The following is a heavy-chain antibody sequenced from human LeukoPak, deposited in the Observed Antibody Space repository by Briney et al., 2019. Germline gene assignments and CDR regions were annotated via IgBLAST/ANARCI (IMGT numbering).Heavy chain of an antibody. CDR3: AGAGRDYYGSGSYYFNWFDP. V-gene: IGHV1-69*13. D-gene: IGHD3-10*01. CDR2: IIPIFGTA. J-gene: IGHJ5*02. CDR1: GGTFSSYA. Sequence: ASVKVSCKASGGTFSSYAISWVRQAPGQGLEWMGGIIPIFGTANYAQKFQGRVTITADESTSTAYMELSSLRSEDTAVYYCAGAGRDYYGSGSYYFNWFDPWGQGTLVTVSS.